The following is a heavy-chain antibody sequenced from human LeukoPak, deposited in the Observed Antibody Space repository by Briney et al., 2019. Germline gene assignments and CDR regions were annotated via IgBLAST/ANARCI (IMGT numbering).Heavy chain of an antibody. CDR3: ARSEGAVAETGWFDP. CDR1: GYTFTSYG. CDR2: IIPIFGTA. J-gene: IGHJ5*02. Sequence: ASVKVSCKASGYTFTSYGISWVRQAPGQGLEWMGGIIPIFGTANYAQKFQGRVTITADESTSTAYMELRSLRSDDTAVYYCARSEGAVAETGWFDPWGQGTLVTVSS. D-gene: IGHD6-19*01. V-gene: IGHV1-69*13.